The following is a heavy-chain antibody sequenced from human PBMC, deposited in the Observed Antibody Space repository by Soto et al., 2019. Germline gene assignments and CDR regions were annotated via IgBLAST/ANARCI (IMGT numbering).Heavy chain of an antibody. CDR3: ARYSREAVAGYTLDN. CDR1: GASISSNY. CDR2: VYNSGST. Sequence: KPXATLSLTCSVSGASISSNYWTWIRQPPGKGLEWIGYVYNSGSTNYNPSLKSRVTISEDTSKSQFSLKVNSMTAADTAVYYCARYSREAVAGYTLDNWGQGILVTVSS. V-gene: IGHV4-59*01. D-gene: IGHD6-13*01. J-gene: IGHJ4*02.